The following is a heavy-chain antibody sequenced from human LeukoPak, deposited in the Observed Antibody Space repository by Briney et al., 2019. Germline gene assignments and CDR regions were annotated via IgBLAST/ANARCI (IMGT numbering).Heavy chain of an antibody. CDR3: AKDRWSSTSMRWFDP. D-gene: IGHD2-2*01. J-gene: IGHJ5*02. V-gene: IGHV3-23*01. Sequence: GGSLRLSCAASGFTFSSYAMSWVRQAPGKGLEWVSAISGSGGSTYYADSVKGRFTISRDNSKNTLYLQMNSLRGEDTAVYYCAKDRWSSTSMRWFDPWGQGTLVTVSS. CDR1: GFTFSSYA. CDR2: ISGSGGST.